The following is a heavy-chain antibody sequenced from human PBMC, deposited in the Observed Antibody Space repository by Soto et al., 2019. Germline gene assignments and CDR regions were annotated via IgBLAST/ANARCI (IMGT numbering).Heavy chain of an antibody. J-gene: IGHJ4*02. V-gene: IGHV3-23*01. CDR2: ISGSGGST. D-gene: IGHD6-19*01. CDR1: GFTFSSYA. Sequence: GGSLRLSCAASGFTFSSYAMSWVRQAPGKGLEWVSAISGSGGSTYYADSVKGRFTISRDNSKNTLYLQMNSLRAEDTAVYYCAKKRGAAVLAVAGTSDYWGQGTLVTVSS. CDR3: AKKRGAAVLAVAGTSDY.